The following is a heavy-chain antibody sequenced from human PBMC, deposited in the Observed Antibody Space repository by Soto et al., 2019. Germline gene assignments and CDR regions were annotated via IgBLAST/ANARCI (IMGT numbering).Heavy chain of an antibody. CDR2: TNAGNGNT. CDR1: GYTFTSYA. Sequence: ASVKVSCKASGYTFTSYAMHWVRQAPGQRLEWMGWTNAGNGNTKYSQKFQGRVTITRDTSASTAYMELSSLRSEDTAVYYCARDQVVSSGWLYYYYYYGMDVWGQGTTVTVSS. CDR3: ARDQVVSSGWLYYYYYYGMDV. D-gene: IGHD6-19*01. J-gene: IGHJ6*02. V-gene: IGHV1-3*01.